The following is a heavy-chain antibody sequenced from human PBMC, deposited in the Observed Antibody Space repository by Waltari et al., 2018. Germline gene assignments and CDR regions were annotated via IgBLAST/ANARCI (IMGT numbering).Heavy chain of an antibody. CDR2: ISSSSSSI. J-gene: IGHJ4*02. CDR1: GFTFSSYS. CDR3: ARAGIAAAGIDY. V-gene: IGHV3-21*01. Sequence: EVQLVESGGGLVKPGGSLRLSCAASGFTFSSYSMNWVSQAPGTGLEWVSSISSSSSSIYYADSVKGRFTISRDNAKNSLYLQMNSLRAEDTAVYYCARAGIAAAGIDYWGQGTLVTVSS. D-gene: IGHD6-13*01.